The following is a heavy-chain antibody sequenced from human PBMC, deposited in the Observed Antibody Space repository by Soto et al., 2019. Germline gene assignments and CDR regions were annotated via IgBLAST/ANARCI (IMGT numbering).Heavy chain of an antibody. CDR1: GGSISTYY. CDR2: IYYTGST. CDR3: ARPSVAVTWGPFDY. D-gene: IGHD6-19*01. Sequence: SETLSLICTVSGGSISTYYWNWVRQPPGKGLEWIGNIYYTGSTNYNPSLKSRVTISVDTSKNQFSLKLTSVTAADTAVYYCARPSVAVTWGPFDYWGQGTLVTVSS. V-gene: IGHV4-59*01. J-gene: IGHJ4*02.